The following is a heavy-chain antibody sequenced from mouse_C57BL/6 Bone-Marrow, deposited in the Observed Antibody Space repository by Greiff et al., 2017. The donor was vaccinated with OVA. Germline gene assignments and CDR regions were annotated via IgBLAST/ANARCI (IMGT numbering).Heavy chain of an antibody. CDR3: ARNPDGYYVDWYFDV. J-gene: IGHJ1*03. CDR1: GFSLTSYG. CDR2: IWRGGST. V-gene: IGHV2-2*01. Sequence: QVQLKESGPGLVQPSQSLSITCTVSGFSLTSYGVHWVRQSPGKGLEWLGVIWRGGSTDYNAAFISRLSISKDNSKSQVFFKMNSLQADDTAIYYCARNPDGYYVDWYFDVWGTGTTVTVSS. D-gene: IGHD2-3*01.